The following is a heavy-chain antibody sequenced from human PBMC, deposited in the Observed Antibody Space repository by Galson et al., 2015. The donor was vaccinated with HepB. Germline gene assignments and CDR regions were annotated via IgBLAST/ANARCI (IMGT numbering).Heavy chain of an antibody. V-gene: IGHV4-34*01. CDR2: INHSGST. J-gene: IGHJ6*02. Sequence: LSLTCAVYGGSFSGYYWSWIRQPPGKGLEWIGEINHSGSTNYNPSLKSRVTISVDTSKNQFSLKLSSVTAADTAVYYCARPEDYSLNYYYGMDVWGQGTTVTVSS. CDR3: ARPEDYSLNYYYGMDV. CDR1: GGSFSGYY. D-gene: IGHD4/OR15-4a*01.